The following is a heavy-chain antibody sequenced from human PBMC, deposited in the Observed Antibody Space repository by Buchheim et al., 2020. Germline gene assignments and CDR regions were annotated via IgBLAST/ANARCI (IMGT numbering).Heavy chain of an antibody. J-gene: IGHJ4*02. D-gene: IGHD3-9*01. CDR2: IRSKATSYAT. CDR1: GFTFSGSA. Sequence: EVQLVESGGGLVQPGGSLKLSCAASGFTFSGSAMHWVRQASGKGLEWVGRIRSKATSYATAYAASVKGRFTISRDDSKNTAYLQMNSLKTEDTAVYYCTSPDSMVYDILTGYYKVGNYWGQGTL. V-gene: IGHV3-73*02. CDR3: TSPDSMVYDILTGYYKVGNY.